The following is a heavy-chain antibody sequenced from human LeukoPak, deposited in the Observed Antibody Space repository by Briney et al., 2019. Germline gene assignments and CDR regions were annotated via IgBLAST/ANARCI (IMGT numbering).Heavy chain of an antibody. J-gene: IGHJ5*02. CDR2: IYPGDSDT. CDR1: GYSFTRHW. CDR3: ATTRDECSSIWFDP. D-gene: IGHD6-13*01. V-gene: IGHV5-51*01. Sequence: GESLKISCKGSGYSFTRHWIGWVRQMPGKGLEWMGIIYPGDSDTRYSPSFQGQVIISADKSINTTYLQWSSLKASDTAIYYCATTRDECSSIWFDPWGQGTLVTVSS.